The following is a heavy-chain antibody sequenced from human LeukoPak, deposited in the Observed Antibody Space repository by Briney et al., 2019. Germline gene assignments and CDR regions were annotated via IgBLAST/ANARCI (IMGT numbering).Heavy chain of an antibody. V-gene: IGHV1-46*01. CDR3: ASERGIAAAGTSNYYYYYGMDV. D-gene: IGHD6-13*01. Sequence: ASVKVSCKASGYTFTSYYMHWVRQAPGQGLEWMGIINPSGGSTSYAQKFQGRVTMTRDTSTSTVYMELSSLRSEDTAVYYCASERGIAAAGTSNYYYYYGMDVWGKGTTVTVSS. J-gene: IGHJ6*04. CDR2: INPSGGST. CDR1: GYTFTSYY.